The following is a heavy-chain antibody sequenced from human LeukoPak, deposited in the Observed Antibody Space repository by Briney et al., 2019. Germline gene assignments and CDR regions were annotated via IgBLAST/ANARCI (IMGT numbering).Heavy chain of an antibody. J-gene: IGHJ6*03. CDR1: GFTFSSYA. CDR2: ISSSGSTI. CDR3: ARDGLAYCSSTSCYYYYYMDV. D-gene: IGHD2-2*01. V-gene: IGHV3-48*03. Sequence: GRSLRLSCAASGFTFSSYAMHWVRQAPGKGLEWVSYISSSGSTIYYADSVKGRFTISRDNAKNSLYLQMNSLRAEDTAVYYCARDGLAYCSSTSCYYYYYMDVWGKGTTVTISS.